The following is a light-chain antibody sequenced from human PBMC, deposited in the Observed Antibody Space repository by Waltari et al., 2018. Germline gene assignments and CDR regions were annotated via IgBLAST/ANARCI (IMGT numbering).Light chain of an antibody. CDR2: DAS. Sequence: IVLTQSPAILSVSPGQRATLSCRASQNIDRELGWYQHKPGQSPRLLIYDASDRAAGIPERFSGSNSGNTATLTISRVEAGDEADYYCQVWDANTDPGVFGTGT. CDR1: QNIDRE. CDR3: QVWDANTDPGV. J-gene: IGKJ3*01. V-gene: IGKV3-11*01.